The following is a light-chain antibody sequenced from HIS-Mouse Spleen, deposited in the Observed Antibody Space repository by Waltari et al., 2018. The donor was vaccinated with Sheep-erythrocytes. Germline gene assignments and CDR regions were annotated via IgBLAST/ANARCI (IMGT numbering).Light chain of an antibody. CDR1: SPNIGSNY. Sequence: QSVLTQPPSASGTPGQRVTISCSGSSPNIGSNYVYWYQQLPGTAPKPLIYRNNPRPPGVPDRFSGTKSGTSASLAISGLRSEDEADYYCAAWDDSLSGNWVFGGGTKLTVL. V-gene: IGLV1-47*01. CDR3: AAWDDSLSGNWV. J-gene: IGLJ3*02. CDR2: RNN.